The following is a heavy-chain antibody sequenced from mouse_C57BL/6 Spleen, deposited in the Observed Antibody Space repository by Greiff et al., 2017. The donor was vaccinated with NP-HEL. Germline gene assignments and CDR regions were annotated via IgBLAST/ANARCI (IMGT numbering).Heavy chain of an antibody. Sequence: QVQLQQPGAELVKPGASVKLSCKASGYTFTSYWMHWVKQRPGQGLEWIGMIHPNSGSTNYNEKFKSKATLTVDKSSSTAYMQLSSLTSEDSAVYYCARETTVARGYFDYWGQGTTLTVSS. J-gene: IGHJ2*01. V-gene: IGHV1-64*01. D-gene: IGHD1-1*01. CDR2: IHPNSGST. CDR1: GYTFTSYW. CDR3: ARETTVARGYFDY.